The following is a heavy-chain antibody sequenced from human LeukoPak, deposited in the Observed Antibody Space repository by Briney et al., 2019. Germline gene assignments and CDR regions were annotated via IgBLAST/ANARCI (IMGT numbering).Heavy chain of an antibody. CDR3: ARDGWPGSSYYRPFDY. V-gene: IGHV3-21*01. D-gene: IGHD6-13*01. CDR1: GFTFSSYS. J-gene: IGHJ4*02. Sequence: GGSLRLSCAASGFTFSSYSINWVRQAPGKGLEWVSSISSGSGYIYYADSVKGRFTISRDDAKSSLYLQMDSLRADDTAVYYCARDGWPGSSYYRPFDYWGQGTLVTVSS. CDR2: ISSGSGYI.